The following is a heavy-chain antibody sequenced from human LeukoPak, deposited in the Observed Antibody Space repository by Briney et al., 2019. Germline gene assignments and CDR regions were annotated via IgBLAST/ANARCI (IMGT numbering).Heavy chain of an antibody. CDR2: IYHSGSI. CDR1: GGSISSGGYT. D-gene: IGHD3-10*01. Sequence: ASQTLSLTCAVSGGSISSGGYTWSSIRQPPGKGLEWIGYIYHSGSIYYNPSLKSRVTISVDRSKNQFSLKLSSVTAADTAVYYCAMVRGVLDYWGQGTLVTVSS. CDR3: AMVRGVLDY. V-gene: IGHV4-30-2*01. J-gene: IGHJ4*02.